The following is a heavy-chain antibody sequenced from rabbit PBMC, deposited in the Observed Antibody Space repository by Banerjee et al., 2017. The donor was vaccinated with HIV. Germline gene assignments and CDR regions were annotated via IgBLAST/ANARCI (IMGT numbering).Heavy chain of an antibody. CDR3: AIDPYSSFGL. J-gene: IGHJ4*01. Sequence: QSLEESGGDLVKPGASLTLTCTASGFYFSSSYYICWVRQAPGKGLEWIACIYGGSIGSTFDASWTKRRFTISKTSSTTITLHMTSLTAADSASYCSAIDPYSSFGLWGPGPLLTGS. V-gene: IGHV1S40*01. CDR1: GFYFSSSYY. CDR2: IYGGSIGST. D-gene: IGHD3-1*01.